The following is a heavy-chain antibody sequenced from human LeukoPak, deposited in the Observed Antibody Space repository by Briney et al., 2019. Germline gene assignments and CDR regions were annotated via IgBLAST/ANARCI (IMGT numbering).Heavy chain of an antibody. CDR3: ARSMYYYDSSGLGY. CDR2: INHSGST. CDR1: GGSFSGYY. D-gene: IGHD3-22*01. V-gene: IGHV4-34*01. J-gene: IGHJ4*02. Sequence: LETLSLTCAVYGGSFSGYYWSWIRQPPGKGLEWIGEINHSGSTNYNPSLKSRVTISVDTSKNQFSLKLSSVTAADTAVYYCARSMYYYDSSGLGYWGQGTLVTVSS.